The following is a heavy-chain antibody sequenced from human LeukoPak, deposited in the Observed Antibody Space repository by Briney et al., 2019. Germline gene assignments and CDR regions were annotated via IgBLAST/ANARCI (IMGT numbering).Heavy chain of an antibody. Sequence: ASVKVSCKASGYTFTSYSMHWVRQAPGQGLEWMGIINPSGGSTSYAQKFQGRVTMTRDTSTSTVYMELSSLRSEDTAVYYCAREYYDILTGYYLGTDYWGQGTLVTVSS. CDR1: GYTFTSYS. J-gene: IGHJ4*02. D-gene: IGHD3-9*01. CDR2: INPSGGST. V-gene: IGHV1-46*01. CDR3: AREYYDILTGYYLGTDY.